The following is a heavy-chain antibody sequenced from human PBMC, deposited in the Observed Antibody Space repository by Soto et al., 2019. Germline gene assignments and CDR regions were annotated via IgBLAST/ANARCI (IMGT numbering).Heavy chain of an antibody. D-gene: IGHD6-25*01. J-gene: IGHJ6*02. Sequence: SETLSLTCSVSGGSISSVGHYWTWIRQQPGKGLEWIGYIYYSGSTDYNPSLKSRVTISVDRSKNQFSLNLSSVTAADTAIYYCARESGGSDPSTRYGLDVWGQGTTVTVSS. CDR3: ARESGGSDPSTRYGLDV. CDR1: GGSISSVGHY. V-gene: IGHV4-31*03. CDR2: IYYSGST.